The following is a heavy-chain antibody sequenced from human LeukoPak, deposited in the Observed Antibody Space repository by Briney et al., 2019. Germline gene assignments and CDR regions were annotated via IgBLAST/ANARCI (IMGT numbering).Heavy chain of an antibody. Sequence: SETLSLTCAVYGGSFSGYYWSWIRQPPGEGLEWIGEIHPSGSPSYNPSLESRIIISVDASKNQFSLILNSVTAADTALYFCSRGGDASKAGKYWGQGALATVSS. CDR3: SRGGDASKAGKY. V-gene: IGHV4-34*01. CDR2: IHPSGSP. D-gene: IGHD3-10*01. J-gene: IGHJ4*02. CDR1: GGSFSGYY.